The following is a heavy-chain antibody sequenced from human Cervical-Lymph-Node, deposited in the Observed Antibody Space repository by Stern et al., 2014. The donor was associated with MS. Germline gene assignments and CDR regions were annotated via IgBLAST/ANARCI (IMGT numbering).Heavy chain of an antibody. CDR3: AAETYTDGCCWFDP. CDR2: IIVGSGNT. V-gene: IGHV1-58*02. Sequence: QLGQSGPEVKKPGASVKVSCKASGFTFSTSAIQWVRQARGQRLEWIGWIIVGSGNTNYAQRFQERVTITRDMSTSTAYMELSSLRSEDTAVYYCAAETYTDGCCWFDPWGQGTLVTVSS. J-gene: IGHJ5*02. CDR1: GFTFSTSA. D-gene: IGHD4-11*01.